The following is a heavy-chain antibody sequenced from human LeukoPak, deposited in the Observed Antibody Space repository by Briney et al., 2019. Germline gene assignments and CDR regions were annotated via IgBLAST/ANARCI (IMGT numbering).Heavy chain of an antibody. J-gene: IGHJ6*03. CDR2: IFYDGSNK. D-gene: IGHD2-2*01. CDR3: ARDRYCSSTSCYYYYYMDV. CDR1: GFTFNSHP. Sequence: GSSLTLSCAASGFTFNSHPMNWVRQAPGKGLEWVAVIFYDGSNKYYADSVKGRFTIFRDNSKNTLYLQMNSLRPEDTAVYYCARDRYCSSTSCYYYYYMDVWGTGATVTVSS. V-gene: IGHV3-30-3*01.